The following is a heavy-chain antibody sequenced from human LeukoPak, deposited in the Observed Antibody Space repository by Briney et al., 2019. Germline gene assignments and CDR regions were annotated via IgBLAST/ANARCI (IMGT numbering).Heavy chain of an antibody. CDR2: IIPIFGTA. Sequence: ASVKVSCKASGGTFSSYAISWVRQAPGQGLEWMGGIIPIFGTANYAQKFQGRVTITTDESTSTAYMELSSLRSEDTAVYYCARASTYYYDSSGYYERNTHFGYWGQGTLVTVSS. CDR3: ARASTYYYDSSGYYERNTHFGY. CDR1: GGTFSSYA. V-gene: IGHV1-69*05. J-gene: IGHJ4*02. D-gene: IGHD3-22*01.